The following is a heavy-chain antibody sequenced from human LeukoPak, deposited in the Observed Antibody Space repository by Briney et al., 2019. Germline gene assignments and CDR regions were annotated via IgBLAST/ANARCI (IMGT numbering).Heavy chain of an antibody. CDR1: GFTFSSYW. V-gene: IGHV3-7*01. CDR3: ARDFTRFVPDAFDI. J-gene: IGHJ3*02. Sequence: GGSLRLSCAASGFTFSSYWMSWVRQAPGKGLEWVANIKQDGSEKYYVDSVKGRFTISRDNAKNSLYLQMNSLRAEDTAVYYCARDFTRFVPDAFDIWGQGTMVTVSS. CDR2: IKQDGSEK.